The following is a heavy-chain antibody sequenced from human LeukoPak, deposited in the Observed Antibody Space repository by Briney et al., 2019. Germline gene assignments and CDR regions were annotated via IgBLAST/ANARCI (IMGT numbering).Heavy chain of an antibody. V-gene: IGHV3-30*02. D-gene: IGHD5-18*01. CDR2: IRYDGSNK. CDR1: GFTFSSYG. CDR3: AKAGTSPDGGEGYSYDIDY. Sequence: GGSLRLSCAASGFTFSSYGMHWVRQAPGKGLEWVAVIRYDGSNKYYADSVKGRFTISRDNSKNTLYLQMNSLRAEDTAVYYCAKAGTSPDGGEGYSYDIDYWGQGTLVTVSS. J-gene: IGHJ4*02.